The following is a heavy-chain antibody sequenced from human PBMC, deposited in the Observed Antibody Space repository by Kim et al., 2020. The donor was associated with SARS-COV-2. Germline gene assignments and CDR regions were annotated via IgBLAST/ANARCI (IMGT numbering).Heavy chain of an antibody. V-gene: IGHV3-30*04. CDR3: ARGRLYVDTALVTPY. CDR1: GFTFTTYA. Sequence: GGSLRLSCAASGFTFTTYAMHWVRQAPGKGLEWVAFISNDGNNKYYVDSVKGRFTISRDNSKNTLYLQMNSLRPEDTAVYYCARGRLYVDTALVTPYWG. J-gene: IGHJ4*01. CDR2: ISNDGNNK. D-gene: IGHD5-18*01.